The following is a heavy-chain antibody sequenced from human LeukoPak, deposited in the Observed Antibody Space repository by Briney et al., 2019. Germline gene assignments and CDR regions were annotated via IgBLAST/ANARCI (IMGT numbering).Heavy chain of an antibody. J-gene: IGHJ4*02. CDR1: GGSISSYY. CDR2: IYYSGST. V-gene: IGHV4-59*08. D-gene: IGHD3-10*01. CDR3: ARHGSPSGSGIDY. Sequence: PSETLSLTCTVSGGSISSYYWCWIRQPPGKGLEWIGYIYYSGSTNYNPSLKSRVTISVDTSKNQFSLKLSSVTAADTAVYYCARHGSPSGSGIDYWGQGTLVTVSS.